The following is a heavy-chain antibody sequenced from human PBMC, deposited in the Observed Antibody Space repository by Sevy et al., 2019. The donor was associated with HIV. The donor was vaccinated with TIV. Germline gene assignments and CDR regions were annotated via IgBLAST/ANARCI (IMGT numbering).Heavy chain of an antibody. CDR2: IYSDGST. CDR3: ARGKSGYGYGLDY. J-gene: IGHJ4*02. D-gene: IGHD5-18*01. Sequence: GGSLRLSCAASGFTFNNYAMSWVRQAPGKGLEWVSVIYSDGSTYHADSVKGRFTISRDNSKNTLYLQMNSLRVEDTAVYYCARGKSGYGYGLDYWGQGTLVTVSS. V-gene: IGHV3-66*01. CDR1: GFTFNNYA.